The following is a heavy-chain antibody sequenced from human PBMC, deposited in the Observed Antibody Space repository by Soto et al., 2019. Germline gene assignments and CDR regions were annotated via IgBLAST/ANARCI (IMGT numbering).Heavy chain of an antibody. J-gene: IGHJ4*02. D-gene: IGHD3-3*01. CDR1: GGTFSSYT. CDR3: AREKVRYYDFWSGPRYFDY. CDR2: IIPILGIA. Sequence: SVKVSCXASGGTFSSYTISWVRQAPGQGLEWMGRIIPILGIANYAQKFQGRVTITADKSTSTAYMELSSLRSEDTAVYYCAREKVRYYDFWSGPRYFDYWGQGTLVTVSS. V-gene: IGHV1-69*04.